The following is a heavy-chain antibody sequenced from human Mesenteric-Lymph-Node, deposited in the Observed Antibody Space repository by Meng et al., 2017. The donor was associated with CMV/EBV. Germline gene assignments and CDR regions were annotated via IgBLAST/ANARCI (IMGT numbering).Heavy chain of an antibody. CDR1: GDSRTSNIHY. Sequence: SGSGDSRTSNIHYWGWIRQAPGKGLEWLGHAYSSGTRYYNPSLRSRIAISVDTSKNEFSLDLRSVTASDTAVYYCARKWGLYDWFDPWGQGTLVTVSS. D-gene: IGHD2-8*01. V-gene: IGHV4-39*01. CDR3: ARKWGLYDWFDP. CDR2: AYSSGTR. J-gene: IGHJ5*02.